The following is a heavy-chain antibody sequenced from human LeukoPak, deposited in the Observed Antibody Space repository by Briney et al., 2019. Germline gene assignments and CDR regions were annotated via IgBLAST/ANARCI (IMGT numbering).Heavy chain of an antibody. CDR1: GFTFSSYS. Sequence: GGSLRLSCAASGFTFSSYSMNWVRQAPGKGLEWVSYISSSSSTIYYADSVKGRFTISRDNAKNSLYLQTNSLRAEDTAVYYCARENPPHPFTYYYDSSGYRASYMDVWGKGTTVTVSS. D-gene: IGHD3-22*01. CDR3: ARENPPHPFTYYYDSSGYRASYMDV. CDR2: ISSSSSTI. J-gene: IGHJ6*03. V-gene: IGHV3-48*01.